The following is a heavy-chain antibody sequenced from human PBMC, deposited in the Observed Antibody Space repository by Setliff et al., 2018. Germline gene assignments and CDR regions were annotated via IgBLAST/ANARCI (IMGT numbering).Heavy chain of an antibody. Sequence: ASVKVSCKASGYTFTNHYIHWVRQAPGQGLEWMGVIHPSGDSTSYAQKFQGRVTMTRDTSTSTVYMELSSLTSEDTAVYYCARWGYYYGGNDYWGQGTLVT. CDR3: ARWGYYYGGNDY. V-gene: IGHV1-46*01. D-gene: IGHD4-17*01. J-gene: IGHJ4*02. CDR1: GYTFTNHY. CDR2: IHPSGDST.